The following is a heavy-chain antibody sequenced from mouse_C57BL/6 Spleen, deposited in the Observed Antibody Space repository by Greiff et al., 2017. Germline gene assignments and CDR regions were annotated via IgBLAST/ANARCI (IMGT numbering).Heavy chain of an antibody. CDR1: GFSFNTYA. Sequence: EVQGVESGGGLVQPKGSLKLSCAASGFSFNTYAMNWVRQAPGKGLEWVARIRSKSNNYATYYADSVKDRFTISRDDSESMLYLQMNNLKTEDTAMYYCVRSYDYDVFAYWGQGTLVTVSA. V-gene: IGHV10-1*01. D-gene: IGHD2-4*01. J-gene: IGHJ3*01. CDR2: IRSKSNNYAT. CDR3: VRSYDYDVFAY.